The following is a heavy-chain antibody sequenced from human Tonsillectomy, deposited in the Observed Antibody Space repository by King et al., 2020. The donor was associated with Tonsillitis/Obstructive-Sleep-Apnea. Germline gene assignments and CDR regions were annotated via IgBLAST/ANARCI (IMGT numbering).Heavy chain of an antibody. V-gene: IGHV3-48*02. CDR3: ARRRGGLDSSYWYFDL. CDR2: IGVNSNTK. D-gene: IGHD2-15*01. Sequence: VQLVESGGGLVQPGGSLRLSCAASGFTFSAYSMNWVRQAPGKGLEWVSYIGVNSNTKYYADSVKGRFTISRDNAKETLYLQISSLRDDDTAVYYCARRRGGLDSSYWYFDLWGRGTLVTVSS. J-gene: IGHJ2*01. CDR1: GFTFSAYS.